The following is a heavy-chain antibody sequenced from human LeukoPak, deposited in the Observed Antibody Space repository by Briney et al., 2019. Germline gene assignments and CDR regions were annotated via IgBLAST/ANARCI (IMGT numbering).Heavy chain of an antibody. CDR1: GDSFSSANYY. Sequence: SQTLSLTCTVSGDSFSSANYYWTWVRQPRGKGLEWIGYVYYDGSTYYHPSLQSRLAISVDTSKNQFSLNLTSVTAADTAVYYCVRGLTGYSYFFDYWGQGALVTVSS. CDR3: VRGLTGYSYFFDY. V-gene: IGHV4-30-4*08. D-gene: IGHD1-20*01. CDR2: VYYDGST. J-gene: IGHJ4*02.